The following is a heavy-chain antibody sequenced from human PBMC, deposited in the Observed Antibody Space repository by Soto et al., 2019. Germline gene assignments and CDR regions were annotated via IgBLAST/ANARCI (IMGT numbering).Heavy chain of an antibody. CDR2: IYTSGST. CDR3: AAGEASSRNLAPYYLDF. D-gene: IGHD6-13*01. Sequence: KTSETLSLTCSVSGTSVINYYCIFIRHPSFKGLEHIGRIYTSGSTSYNPSLKSRVTMSMDTSQTQIYLNLTSVTAADTAVYFCAAGEASSRNLAPYYLDFWGQGTLVTVSS. CDR1: GTSVINYY. J-gene: IGHJ4*02. V-gene: IGHV4-4*07.